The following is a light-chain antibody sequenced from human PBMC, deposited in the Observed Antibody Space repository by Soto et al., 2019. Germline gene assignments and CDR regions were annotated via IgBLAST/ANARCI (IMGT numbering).Light chain of an antibody. CDR3: QQFNSYPIT. J-gene: IGKJ5*01. V-gene: IGKV1-13*02. CDR1: QDIRGA. CDR2: DVS. Sequence: AIQVTQSPSSLSASVGDRVTITCRASQDIRGALAWYQQKPGKAPKLLIYDVSTLESGVPSRFSSSRSGTDFTLTISGLQPEDFGTYYCQQFNSYPITFGHGTRLEIK.